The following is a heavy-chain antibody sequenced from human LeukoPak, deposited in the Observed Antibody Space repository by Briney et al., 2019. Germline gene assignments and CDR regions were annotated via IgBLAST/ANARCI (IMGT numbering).Heavy chain of an antibody. CDR2: INHSRST. CDR1: GGSFSGYY. D-gene: IGHD2-2*01. Sequence: PSETLSLTCAVYGGSFSGYYWSWIRQPPGKGLEWIGEINHSRSTNYNPSLKSRVTISVDTSKNQFSLKLSSVTAADTAVYYCARGRYCSSTSCPWNYFDYWGQGTLVTVSS. J-gene: IGHJ4*02. V-gene: IGHV4-34*01. CDR3: ARGRYCSSTSCPWNYFDY.